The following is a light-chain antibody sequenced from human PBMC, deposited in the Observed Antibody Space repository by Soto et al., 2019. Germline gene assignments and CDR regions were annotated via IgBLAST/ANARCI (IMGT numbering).Light chain of an antibody. Sequence: VRTQGPVTLCLSPGATATLSCSASQRVSSHLAWYQQKPGHAPRLLIYAASTRATGIPVRFSGSGSETEFTLTISSLQSEDFAVYYCQQYNNWWTFGQGTKVDIK. CDR1: QRVSSH. J-gene: IGKJ1*01. V-gene: IGKV3-15*01. CDR3: QQYNNWWT. CDR2: AAS.